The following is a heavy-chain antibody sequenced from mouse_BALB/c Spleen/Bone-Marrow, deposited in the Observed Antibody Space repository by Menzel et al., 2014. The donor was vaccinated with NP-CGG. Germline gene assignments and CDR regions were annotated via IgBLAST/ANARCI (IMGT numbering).Heavy chain of an antibody. J-gene: IGHJ2*01. V-gene: IGHV4-1*02. Sequence: EVKLVESGGGLVQPGGSLKLSCAASGFDFRRYWMGWVRQVPGKGLEWIGEINPESSTINYTPSLKDKFIISRDNAKNTLYLQMSKVRSEDTALYYCARLGYYGYFVDWGQGTTLTVSS. CDR3: ARLGYYGYFVD. D-gene: IGHD2-3*01. CDR1: GFDFRRYW. CDR2: INPESSTI.